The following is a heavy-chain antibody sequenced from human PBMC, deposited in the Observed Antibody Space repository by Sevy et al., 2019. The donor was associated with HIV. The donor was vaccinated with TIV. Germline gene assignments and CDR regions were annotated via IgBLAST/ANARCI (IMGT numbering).Heavy chain of an antibody. CDR1: GYTFTSYG. CDR3: AGDLGGEGATRRDY. Sequence: ASVKVSCKASGYTFTSYGISWVRQAPGQGLEWMGWISAYNGNTNYAQKLQGRVTMTTETSTSTAYMELGGLRSDDTAVYYCAGDLGGEGATRRDYWGQGTLVTVSS. D-gene: IGHD1-26*01. CDR2: ISAYNGNT. J-gene: IGHJ4*02. V-gene: IGHV1-18*04.